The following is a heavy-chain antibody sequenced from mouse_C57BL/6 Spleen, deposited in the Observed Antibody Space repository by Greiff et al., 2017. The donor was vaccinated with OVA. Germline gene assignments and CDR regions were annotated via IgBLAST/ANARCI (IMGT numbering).Heavy chain of an antibody. V-gene: IGHV7-3*01. Sequence: EVKVEESGGGLVQPGGSLSLSCAASGFTFTDYYMSWVRQPPGTALEWLGFIRNKANGYTTEYSASVKGRFTISRDNSQSILYLQMNALRAEDSATYYCARYRWLPHWYFDVWGTGTTVTVSS. CDR2: IRNKANGYTT. J-gene: IGHJ1*03. CDR3: ARYRWLPHWYFDV. CDR1: GFTFTDYY. D-gene: IGHD2-2*01.